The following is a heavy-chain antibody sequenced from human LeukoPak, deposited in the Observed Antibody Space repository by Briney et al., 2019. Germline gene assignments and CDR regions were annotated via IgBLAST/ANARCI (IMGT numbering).Heavy chain of an antibody. CDR2: LNPNSGGT. CDR3: ARGFMGRGVIGVDY. V-gene: IGHV1-2*06. D-gene: IGHD3-10*01. CDR1: GYTFTGYY. J-gene: IGHJ4*02. Sequence: ASVKVSCKASGYTFTGYYMHWVRQAPGQGLEWMGRLNPNSGGTNYAQKFQGRVTMTRDTSINTAYMELSRLRSDDTAVYYCARGFMGRGVIGVDYWGQGTLVTVSS.